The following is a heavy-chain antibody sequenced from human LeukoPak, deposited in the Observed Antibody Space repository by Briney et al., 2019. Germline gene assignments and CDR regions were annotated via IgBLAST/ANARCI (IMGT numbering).Heavy chain of an antibody. J-gene: IGHJ6*03. CDR3: ARGYCSGGSCYSFYYYYYMDV. Sequence: SETLSLTCAVYGGSFSGYYWSRIRQPPGKGLEWIGSIYYSGSTYYNPSLKSRVTISVDTSKNQFSLKLSSVTAADTAVYYCARGYCSGGSCYSFYYYYYMDVWGKGTTVTVSS. CDR1: GGSFSGYY. V-gene: IGHV4-34*01. CDR2: IYYSGST. D-gene: IGHD2-15*01.